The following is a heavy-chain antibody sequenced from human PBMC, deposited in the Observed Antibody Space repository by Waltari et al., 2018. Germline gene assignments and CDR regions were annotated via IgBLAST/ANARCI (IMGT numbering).Heavy chain of an antibody. J-gene: IGHJ5*02. CDR2: IYSGGST. CDR1: GCSVSGVC. V-gene: IGHV3-53*01. Sequence: EVQLVESGGGLVQPGGSLRLPCTPSGCSVSGVCITWVRQAPGKGLQWVSIIYSGGSTYYADSVKGRFTISRDNSKNTVFLQMNSLRVDDTAVYYCARPVGNETWGQGTLVTVSS. D-gene: IGHD1-26*01. CDR3: ARPVGNET.